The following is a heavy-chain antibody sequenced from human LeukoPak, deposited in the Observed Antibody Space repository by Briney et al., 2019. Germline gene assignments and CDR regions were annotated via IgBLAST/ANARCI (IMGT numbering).Heavy chain of an antibody. V-gene: IGHV3-30*18. CDR3: AKGGGWLGLVDH. D-gene: IGHD6-19*01. CDR1: GFTFSSYG. CDR2: ISYDGSDK. Sequence: GGSLRLSCAASGFTFSSYGMHWVRQAPGKGLEWVAVISYDGSDKYYADSVKGRFTISKDNSKNTLNLQMNSLRAEDTAVYYCAKGGGWLGLVDHWGQGTLVTVSS. J-gene: IGHJ4*02.